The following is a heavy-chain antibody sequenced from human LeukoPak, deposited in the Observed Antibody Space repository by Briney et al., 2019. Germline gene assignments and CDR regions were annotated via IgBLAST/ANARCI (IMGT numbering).Heavy chain of an antibody. CDR3: STVTGIVGAKYFQH. J-gene: IGHJ1*01. D-gene: IGHD1-26*01. CDR2: ISDTGDTT. Sequence: GGSLRLSCAASGFTFSDYYMTWIRQAPGKGLECFPYISDTGDTTYYADSVKGRFTISRDNAKNSLYLQMNSLRAEDTAVYYCSTVTGIVGAKYFQHWGQGTLVTVSS. V-gene: IGHV3-11*04. CDR1: GFTFSDYY.